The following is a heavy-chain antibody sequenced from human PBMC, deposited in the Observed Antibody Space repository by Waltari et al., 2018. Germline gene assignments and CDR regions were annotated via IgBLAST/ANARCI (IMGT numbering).Heavy chain of an antibody. Sequence: EVQLVQSGAEVKKPGESLKISCKGSGYSFTSYWIGWVRQMPGKGLEWMGIIYPGDSDTRYSPSFQGQVTISADKSISTAYLQWSSLKASDTAMYYCARRASSSGWGQDAFDIWGQGTMVTVSS. CDR2: IYPGDSDT. V-gene: IGHV5-51*01. CDR3: ARRASSSGWGQDAFDI. D-gene: IGHD6-19*01. CDR1: GYSFTSYW. J-gene: IGHJ3*02.